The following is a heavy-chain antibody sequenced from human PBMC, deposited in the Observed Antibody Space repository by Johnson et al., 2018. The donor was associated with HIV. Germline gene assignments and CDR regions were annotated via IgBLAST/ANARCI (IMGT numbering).Heavy chain of an antibody. V-gene: IGHV3-23*04. J-gene: IGHJ3*02. CDR3: ASTDRSGGTARLGAFDI. Sequence: VQLVESGGGLVQPGGSLRLSCAASGFTFSSYAMSWVRQAPGKGLEWVSAISGSGGSTYYADSVKGRFPISRDNSKNTLYLQMNSLRAEDTAVYYCASTDRSGGTARLGAFDIWGQGTMVTVSS. CDR1: GFTFSSYA. CDR2: ISGSGGST. D-gene: IGHD1-1*01.